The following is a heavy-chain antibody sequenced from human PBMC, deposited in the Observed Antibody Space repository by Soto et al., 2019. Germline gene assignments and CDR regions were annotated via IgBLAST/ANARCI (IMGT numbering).Heavy chain of an antibody. CDR2: ITASGSST. V-gene: IGHV3-23*01. CDR3: VKVVFHSAGSGADS. Sequence: GGSLRLSCVASGFTFSSFAMSWVRQAPGEGLEWVSSITASGSSTYYADSVKGRFTISRDNSMNTVYLQMNTLRVDDTALYFCVKVVFHSAGSGADSWGQGTQVTVSS. J-gene: IGHJ4*02. CDR1: GFTFSSFA. D-gene: IGHD6-13*01.